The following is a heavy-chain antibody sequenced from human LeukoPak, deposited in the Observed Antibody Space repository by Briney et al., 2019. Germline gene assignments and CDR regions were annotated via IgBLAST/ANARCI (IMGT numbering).Heavy chain of an antibody. D-gene: IGHD3-9*01. CDR3: ARSYYDLLTGDYYYYYGMDV. J-gene: IGHJ6*02. CDR1: GGSISTYY. Sequence: SETLSLTCTVSGGSISTYYWSWIRQPAGKGLEWIGRIYTSESTNYNPYLKSRVTISVDTSKNQFPLKLSSVPAADTAVYYCARSYYDLLTGDYYYYYGMDVWGHGTPVTVCS. CDR2: IYTSEST. V-gene: IGHV4-4*07.